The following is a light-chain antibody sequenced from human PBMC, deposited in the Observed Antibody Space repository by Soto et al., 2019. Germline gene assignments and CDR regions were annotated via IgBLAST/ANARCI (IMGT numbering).Light chain of an antibody. CDR2: RAS. CDR1: QGIGSW. J-gene: IGKJ2*01. CDR3: QQANSLPYT. V-gene: IGKV1-12*01. Sequence: DIQMTQSPSSVSASVGDRVTITCRASQGIGSWLAWYQQKPGRAPKLLIYRASRLQNGVPSRFSGNGSGTDFNLTISSLQPEDFATYSCQQANSLPYTFGQGTKLEIK.